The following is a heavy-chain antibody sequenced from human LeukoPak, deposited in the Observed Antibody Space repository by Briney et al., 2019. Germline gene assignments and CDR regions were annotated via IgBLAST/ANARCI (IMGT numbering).Heavy chain of an antibody. D-gene: IGHD5-18*01. CDR2: IYYSGST. CDR1: GGSISSSTYY. Sequence: PSETLSLTCAVSGGSISSSTYYWGWIRQPPGKGLEWFGSIYYSGSTYYNLSLKSRVTISLDTSKNQFSLKLSSVTAADTAVYYCAREYSYGSSYYFDYWGQGTLVTVSS. CDR3: AREYSYGSSYYFDY. J-gene: IGHJ4*02. V-gene: IGHV4-39*07.